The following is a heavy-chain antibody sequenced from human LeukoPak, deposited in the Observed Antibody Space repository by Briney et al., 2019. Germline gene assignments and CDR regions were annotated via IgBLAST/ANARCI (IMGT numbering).Heavy chain of an antibody. CDR2: INHSGST. Sequence: SETLSLTCAVYGGSFNGYYWSWIRQPPGKGLEWIGEINHSGSTNCNPSLKSRVTISVDTSKNQFSLKLSSVTAADTAVYYCARGRGRAVAATLGNSGFDYCGQGTLVTVSS. V-gene: IGHV4-34*01. CDR3: ARGRGRAVAATLGNSGFDY. D-gene: IGHD6-19*01. CDR1: GGSFNGYY. J-gene: IGHJ4*02.